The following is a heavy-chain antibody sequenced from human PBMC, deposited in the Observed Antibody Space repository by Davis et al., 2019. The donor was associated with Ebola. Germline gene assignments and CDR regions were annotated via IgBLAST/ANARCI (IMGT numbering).Heavy chain of an antibody. D-gene: IGHD3-3*01. CDR2: IRSKANSYAT. V-gene: IGHV3-73*01. CDR3: AKDQSRFLEWFYGMDV. J-gene: IGHJ6*02. CDR1: GFTFSGSA. Sequence: GESLKISCAASGFTFSGSAMHWVRQASGKGLEWVGRIRSKANSYATAYAASVKGRFTISRDDSKNTAYLQMNSLRAEDTAVYYCAKDQSRFLEWFYGMDVWGQGTTVTVSS.